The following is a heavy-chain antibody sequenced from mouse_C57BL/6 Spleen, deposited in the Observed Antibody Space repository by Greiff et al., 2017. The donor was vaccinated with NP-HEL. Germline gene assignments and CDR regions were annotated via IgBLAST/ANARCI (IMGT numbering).Heavy chain of an antibody. D-gene: IGHD1-1*01. CDR1: GYTFTSYW. Sequence: QVQLQQPGAELVMPGASVKLSCKASGYTFTSYWMHWVKQRPGQGLEWIGEIDPSDSYTNYNQKFKGKSTLTVDKSSSTAYMQLSSLTSADSAVYYGAKRAYYGSSSLDYWGQGTTLTVSS. J-gene: IGHJ2*01. CDR2: IDPSDSYT. V-gene: IGHV1-69*01. CDR3: AKRAYYGSSSLDY.